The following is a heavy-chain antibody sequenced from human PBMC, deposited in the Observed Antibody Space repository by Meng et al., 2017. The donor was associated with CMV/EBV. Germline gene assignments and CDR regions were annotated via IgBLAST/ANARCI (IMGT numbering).Heavy chain of an antibody. CDR3: ARDSSGWYPHFDY. D-gene: IGHD6-19*01. CDR1: GGSISSYY. Sequence: QVQLQESGPGLVKPPETLALPCTGSGGSISSYYWSWIRQPAGKGLEWIGRIYTSGSTNYNPSLKSRVTMSVDTSKNQFSLKLSSVTAADTAVYYRARDSSGWYPHFDYWGQGTLVTVSS. J-gene: IGHJ4*02. CDR2: IYTSGST. V-gene: IGHV4-4*07.